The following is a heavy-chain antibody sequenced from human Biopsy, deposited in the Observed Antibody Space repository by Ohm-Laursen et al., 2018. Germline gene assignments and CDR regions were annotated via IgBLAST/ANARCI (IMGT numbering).Heavy chain of an antibody. CDR1: GVALSGYA. CDR2: ISASSTYI. Sequence: SLRLSCTASGVALSGYAMNWVRQAPGKGLEWVSSISASSTYIHYADSVKGRFIISRDTSKNTVYLQMNSLRVEDTAVYYCVKGTQLLEDWGQGTQVTVSS. V-gene: IGHV3-21*04. D-gene: IGHD3-10*01. J-gene: IGHJ4*02. CDR3: VKGTQLLED.